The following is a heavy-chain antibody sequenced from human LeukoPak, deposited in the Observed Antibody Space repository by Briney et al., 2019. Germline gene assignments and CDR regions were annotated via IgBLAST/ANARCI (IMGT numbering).Heavy chain of an antibody. D-gene: IGHD6-19*01. CDR1: GFIFDNYA. Sequence: GGSLRLSCAAPGFIFDNYAIHWLRQAPGKGLEWFSLISGDGGSTFYADTVRGRFTISRDNTRKSLSLQMSSLRSEDTALYYCARESETSGWYDYWGQGTLVTVSS. J-gene: IGHJ4*02. V-gene: IGHV3-43*02. CDR2: ISGDGGST. CDR3: ARESETSGWYDY.